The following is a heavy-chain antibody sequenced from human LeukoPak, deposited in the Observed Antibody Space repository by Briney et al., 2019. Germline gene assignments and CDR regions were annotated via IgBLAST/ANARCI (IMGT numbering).Heavy chain of an antibody. V-gene: IGHV3-30-3*01. J-gene: IGHJ4*02. CDR2: ISYDGSNK. CDR3: ARDAGGGIVVVILDY. D-gene: IGHD3-22*01. CDR1: GFTFSSYA. Sequence: GRSLRLSCAASGFTFSSYAMHWVRQAPGKGLEWVAVISYDGSNKYYADSVKGRFTISRDNSKNTLYQQMNSLRAEDTAVYYCARDAGGGIVVVILDYWGQGTLVTVSS.